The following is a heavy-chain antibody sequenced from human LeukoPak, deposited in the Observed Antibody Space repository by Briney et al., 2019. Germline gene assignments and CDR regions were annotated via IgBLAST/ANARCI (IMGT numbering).Heavy chain of an antibody. V-gene: IGHV4-59*01. D-gene: IGHD3-10*01. CDR3: ARGMTLIDYDSGSFRTWWFDP. J-gene: IGHJ5*02. Sequence: PSETLSLTCIVSGGSISSYYWSWIRQPPGKGLEWIGYIYYSGSTKYNPSLKSRVTISVDTSKNQFSLKLTSVTAADTAVYYCARGMTLIDYDSGSFRTWWFDPWGQGTLVSVSS. CDR1: GGSISSYY. CDR2: IYYSGST.